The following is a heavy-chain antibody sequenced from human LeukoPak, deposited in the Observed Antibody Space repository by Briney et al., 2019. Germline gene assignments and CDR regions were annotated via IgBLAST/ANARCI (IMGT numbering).Heavy chain of an antibody. Sequence: GGSLRLSCAASGFTFSSSAMSWVRQAPGKGLEWVAVISIDGKKSYYADSVKGRFTISRDNSKSTLFLQMNSLRAEDTAVYFCAKAAGKENGYDFFFQHWGQGTLVTVSS. J-gene: IGHJ1*01. CDR1: GFTFSSSA. V-gene: IGHV3-30*18. D-gene: IGHD3/OR15-3a*01. CDR3: AKAAGKENGYDFFFQH. CDR2: ISIDGKKS.